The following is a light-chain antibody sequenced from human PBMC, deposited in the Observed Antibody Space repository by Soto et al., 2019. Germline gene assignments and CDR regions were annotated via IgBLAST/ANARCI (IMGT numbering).Light chain of an antibody. V-gene: IGKV3-20*01. CDR1: QTVRNNY. CDR2: DAS. Sequence: IVLTHSPGTLSLSPGERSTLSCRASQTVRNNYLAWYQQKPGQAPRLLIYDASSRATGIPDRFSGGGSGTDFTLTISRLEPEDFAVYYCQQFSSYPLTFGGGTKVDIK. J-gene: IGKJ4*01. CDR3: QQFSSYPLT.